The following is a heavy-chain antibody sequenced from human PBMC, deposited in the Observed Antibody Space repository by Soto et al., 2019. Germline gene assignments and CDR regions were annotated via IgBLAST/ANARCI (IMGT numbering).Heavy chain of an antibody. CDR2: IYHSGST. Sequence: PSETLSLTCAVSGGSISSSNWWSWVRQPPGKGLEWIGEIYHSGSTNYNPSLKSRVTISVDKSKNQFSLKLSSVTAADTAVYYCARGSGPDSSGWYNFDYWGQGTLVTVSS. D-gene: IGHD6-19*01. CDR1: GGSISSSNW. J-gene: IGHJ4*02. CDR3: ARGSGPDSSGWYNFDY. V-gene: IGHV4-4*02.